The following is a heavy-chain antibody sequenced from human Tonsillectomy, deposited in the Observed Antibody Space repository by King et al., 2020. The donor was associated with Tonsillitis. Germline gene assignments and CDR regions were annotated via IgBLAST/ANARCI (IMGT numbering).Heavy chain of an antibody. J-gene: IGHJ4*02. CDR1: GGSFSNYF. CDR3: ARGKYDFWTGYPDYFDY. Sequence: VQLQQWGAGLLKPSETLSLTCAVYGGSFSNYFCTWLRQPPGKGLQWIGEINHSGRANYNPSLKSRVTISVYASKKQFSLKLSSVTAADTAVYFCARGKYDFWTGYPDYFDYWGQGTLVTVSS. D-gene: IGHD3-3*01. V-gene: IGHV4-34*01. CDR2: INHSGRA.